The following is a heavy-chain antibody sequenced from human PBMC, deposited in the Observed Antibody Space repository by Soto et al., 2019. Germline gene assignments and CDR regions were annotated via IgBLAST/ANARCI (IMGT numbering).Heavy chain of an antibody. Sequence: SETLSLTCTVSGGSISSGGYYWSWIRQHPGKGLEWIGYIYYSGSTYYNPSLKSRVTISVDTSKNQFSLKLSSVTAADTAVYYCASRSGPRKLWFHPTFYGMDVWGQGTTVTVSS. J-gene: IGHJ6*02. CDR1: GGSISSGGYY. D-gene: IGHD5-18*01. CDR3: ASRSGPRKLWFHPTFYGMDV. CDR2: IYYSGST. V-gene: IGHV4-31*03.